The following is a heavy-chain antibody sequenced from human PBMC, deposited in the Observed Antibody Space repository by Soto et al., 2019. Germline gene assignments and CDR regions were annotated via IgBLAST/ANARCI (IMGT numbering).Heavy chain of an antibody. J-gene: IGHJ4*02. D-gene: IGHD3-3*01. Sequence: QVQLVESGGGVVQPGRSLRLSCAASGFSFRTYAMHWVRQAPGKGLEWVAVISYDGSNKDYADSVQGRFTISRDNSENTLHLQMNSLTAEDTAVYYCASDHYDFWSGYYLTQYYFDCWGQGTLVTVSS. CDR2: ISYDGSNK. CDR3: ASDHYDFWSGYYLTQYYFDC. CDR1: GFSFRTYA. V-gene: IGHV3-30*14.